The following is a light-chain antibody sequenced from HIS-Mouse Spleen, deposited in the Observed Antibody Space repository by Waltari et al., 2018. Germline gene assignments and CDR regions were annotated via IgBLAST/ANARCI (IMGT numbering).Light chain of an antibody. CDR3: AAWDDSLNGWV. J-gene: IGLJ3*02. CDR2: SNN. CDR1: SSNIGRKP. Sequence: QSVLTQPPSASGPPAQRVAISSSGCSSNIGRKPVTWYQQPPATAPNLLIYSNNQRPSGVPDRFSGSKSGTSASLAISGLQSEDEADYYCAAWDDSLNGWVFGGGTKLTVL. V-gene: IGLV1-44*01.